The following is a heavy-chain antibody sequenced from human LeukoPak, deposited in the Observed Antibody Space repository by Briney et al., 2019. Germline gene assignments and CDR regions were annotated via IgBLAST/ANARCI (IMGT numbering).Heavy chain of an antibody. V-gene: IGHV3-23*01. CDR3: AEESGGVVVPSAYFDY. CDR2: ISGSGGST. J-gene: IGHJ4*02. CDR1: GFTFSSYA. Sequence: GGSLRLSCAASGFTFSSYAMSWVRQAPGKGLEWVSAISGSGGSTYYADSVKGRFTISRDNSKNTLYLQMNSLRAEDTAVYYCAEESGGVVVPSAYFDYWGQGTLVTVSS. D-gene: IGHD2-21*01.